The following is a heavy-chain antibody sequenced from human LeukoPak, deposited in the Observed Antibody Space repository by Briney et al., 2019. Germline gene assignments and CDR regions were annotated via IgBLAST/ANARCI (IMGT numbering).Heavy chain of an antibody. J-gene: IGHJ4*02. D-gene: IGHD3-3*01. CDR1: GFTFSTYS. CDR3: ARGLDFWSGSYDY. CDR2: ISSTSNTI. Sequence: GSLRLSCAASGFTFSTYSLNWVRQAPGMGLEWVSYISSTSNTIYYADSVKGRFTISRDNAENSLYLQMNSLRAEDTAVYYCARGLDFWSGSYDYWGQGTLVTVSS. V-gene: IGHV3-48*01.